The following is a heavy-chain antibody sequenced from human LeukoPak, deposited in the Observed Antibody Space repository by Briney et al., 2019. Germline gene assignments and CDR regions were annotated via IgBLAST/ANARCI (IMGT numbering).Heavy chain of an antibody. CDR3: AKFYDLLTAYFDY. Sequence: PGGSLRLSCSASGFTFSSYSMHWVRQAPGKGLEYVSGIGNSGGSTSYADSVKGRFTISRDNSKNTLYLQMNSLRAEDTAVYYCAKFYDLLTAYFDYWGQGTLVTVSS. V-gene: IGHV3-64*04. J-gene: IGHJ4*02. D-gene: IGHD3-9*01. CDR2: IGNSGGST. CDR1: GFTFSSYS.